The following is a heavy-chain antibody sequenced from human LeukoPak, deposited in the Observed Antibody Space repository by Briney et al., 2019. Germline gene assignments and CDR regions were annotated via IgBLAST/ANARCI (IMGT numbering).Heavy chain of an antibody. V-gene: IGHV3-21*01. CDR1: GFTFNTFN. CDR2: ITSGGDYI. Sequence: GGSLRPSCAASGFTFNTFNMNWVRQAPGKGLEWVSSITSGGDYIYYADSVKGRFTTSRDNAKNSLSLQLNSLRVEDTAVYYCARGHYEVLAASYKWTPDYWGQGTLVTVSS. D-gene: IGHD3-9*01. J-gene: IGHJ4*02. CDR3: ARGHYEVLAASYKWTPDY.